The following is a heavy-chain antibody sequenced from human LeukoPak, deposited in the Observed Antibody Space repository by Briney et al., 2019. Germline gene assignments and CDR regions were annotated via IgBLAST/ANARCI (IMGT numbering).Heavy chain of an antibody. D-gene: IGHD2-2*01. CDR3: AKVLTSCWSFYY. CDR2: ISFDINRK. CDR1: GVTFSSYG. Sequence: GGSLRLSCAASGVTFSSYGMNWVRQAPGKGLEWVAAISFDINRKYYADSVKGRFTISRKNSKNTLFLQMNILRAEDTAVYYCAKVLTSCWSFYYWGQGTLVTVSS. J-gene: IGHJ4*02. V-gene: IGHV3-30*18.